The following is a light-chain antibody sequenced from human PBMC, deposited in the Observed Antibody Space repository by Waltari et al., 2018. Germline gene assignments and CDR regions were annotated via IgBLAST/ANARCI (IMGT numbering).Light chain of an antibody. V-gene: IGKV4-1*01. CDR2: WAS. J-gene: IGKJ2*01. CDR3: QQYYSTPPYT. Sequence: DIVMTQSPDSLAVSLGERATINCKSSQSVLYSSNNKNYLAWYQQKPGQPPKVIIYWASFRESGVPDRFSGGGSETDFTLTISSLQAEDVAVYYCQQYYSTPPYTFGQGTKLEIK. CDR1: QSVLYSSNNKNY.